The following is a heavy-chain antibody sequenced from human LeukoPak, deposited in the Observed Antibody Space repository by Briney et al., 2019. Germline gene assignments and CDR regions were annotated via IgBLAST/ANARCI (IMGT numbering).Heavy chain of an antibody. CDR1: GGTFSSYA. J-gene: IGHJ3*02. CDR3: ARVAQYGLDAFDI. Sequence: SVKVSCKVSGGTFSSYAISWVRQAPGQGLKWMGGIIPIFGTANYAQKFQGRVTITADESTSTAYMELSSLRSEDTAVYYCARVAQYGLDAFDIWGQGTMVTVSS. CDR2: IIPIFGTA. V-gene: IGHV1-69*01. D-gene: IGHD2-15*01.